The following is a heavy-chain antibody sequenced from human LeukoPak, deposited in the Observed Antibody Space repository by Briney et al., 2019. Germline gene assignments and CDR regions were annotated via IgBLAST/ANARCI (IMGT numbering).Heavy chain of an antibody. D-gene: IGHD3-22*01. CDR3: ARGFPPRRDYDSRGYYSYYFDH. CDR1: GYTFTSYG. V-gene: IGHV1-18*01. Sequence: ASVKVSCKASGYTFTSYGISWVRQAPGQGLEWMGWISAYNGHTKYSQKLQGRVTMTTDTSTSTAYMELRSLRSDDTAVFFCARGFPPRRDYDSRGYYSYYFDHWGQGTLVTVSS. CDR2: ISAYNGHT. J-gene: IGHJ4*02.